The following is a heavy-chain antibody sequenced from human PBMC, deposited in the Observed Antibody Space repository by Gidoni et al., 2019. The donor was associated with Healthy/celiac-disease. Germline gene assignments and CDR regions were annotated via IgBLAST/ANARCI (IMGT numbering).Heavy chain of an antibody. J-gene: IGHJ6*02. CDR3: AKDRKENYYGSEKYYYYYGMDV. V-gene: IGHV3-30*18. CDR1: GFTFSSYG. CDR2: ISYDGSNK. Sequence: QVQLVESGGGVVQPGRSLRLSCAASGFTFSSYGMHWVRQAPGKGLEWVAVISYDGSNKYHADSVKGRFTISRDNSKNTLYLQMNSLRAEDTAVYYCAKDRKENYYGSEKYYYYYGMDVWGQGTTVTVSS. D-gene: IGHD3-10*01.